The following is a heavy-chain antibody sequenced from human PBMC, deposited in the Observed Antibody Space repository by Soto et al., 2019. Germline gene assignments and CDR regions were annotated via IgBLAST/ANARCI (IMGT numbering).Heavy chain of an antibody. CDR2: IYSDGTT. Sequence: PSETLSLTCTFSVVSISRYYWSCVRHPAAKGLEWVGRIYSDGTTNYSPSLKSRVTMSLDTSKDQFSLHLNSVTAADTAVYYCSRVGCSNSKCHKRGMEVRDQGT. V-gene: IGHV4-4*07. D-gene: IGHD2-2*01. J-gene: IGHJ6*02. CDR3: SRVGCSNSKCHKRGMEV. CDR1: VVSISRYY.